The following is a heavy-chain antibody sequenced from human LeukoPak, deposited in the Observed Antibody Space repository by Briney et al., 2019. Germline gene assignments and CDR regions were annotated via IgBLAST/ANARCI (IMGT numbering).Heavy chain of an antibody. CDR1: GFTFNSYS. Sequence: PGGSLRLSCGVSGFTFNSYSMNCVRQAPGKGLEWVASIIGSGTEMFYADSVKGRFTISRDNSKKSLYLQMNSLRVEDTAVYYCAKVQSDIVGAVFFAFDVWGQGTMVSVSS. V-gene: IGHV3-21*01. J-gene: IGHJ3*01. CDR3: AKVQSDIVGAVFFAFDV. D-gene: IGHD1-26*01. CDR2: IIGSGTEM.